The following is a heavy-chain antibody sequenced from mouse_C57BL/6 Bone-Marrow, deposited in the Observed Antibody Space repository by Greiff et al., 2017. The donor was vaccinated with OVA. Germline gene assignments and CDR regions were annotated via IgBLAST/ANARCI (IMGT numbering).Heavy chain of an antibody. Sequence: EVQLVESGGGLVQPKGSLKLSCAASGFSFNTYAMNWVRQAPGKGLEWVARIRSKSNNYATYYADSVKDRFTISRDDSESMLYLQMNNLKTEDTAMYYCVSVYDGYMRGNYAMDYWGQGTSVTVSS. CDR1: GFSFNTYA. J-gene: IGHJ4*01. CDR2: IRSKSNNYAT. V-gene: IGHV10-1*01. CDR3: VSVYDGYMRGNYAMDY. D-gene: IGHD2-3*01.